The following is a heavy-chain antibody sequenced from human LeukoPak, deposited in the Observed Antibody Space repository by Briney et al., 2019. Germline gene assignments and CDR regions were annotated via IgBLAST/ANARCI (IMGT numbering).Heavy chain of an antibody. V-gene: IGHV4-31*03. J-gene: IGHJ4*02. CDR3: AGGAYGDYNFDY. CDR1: GGSISSGGYY. Sequence: PSETLSLTCTVSGGSISSGGYYWSWIRQHPGKGLEWIGYIYYSGSTYYNPSLKSRVTISVDTSKNQFSLKLSSVTAADTAVYYCAGGAYGDYNFDYWGQGTLVTVSS. D-gene: IGHD4-17*01. CDR2: IYYSGST.